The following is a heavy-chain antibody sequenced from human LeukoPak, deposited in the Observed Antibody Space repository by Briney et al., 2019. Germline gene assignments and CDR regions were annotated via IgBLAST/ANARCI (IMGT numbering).Heavy chain of an antibody. CDR3: ARGPIRSGYSGRFDY. Sequence: ASVKVSCKASGGTFSNYAISWVRQAPGPGLEWMGGIIPIFGTSNYAQKFQGRVTIAADESSTTAYMELTSLTSNDTALYYCARGPIRSGYSGRFDYWGQGTLVTVSS. CDR2: IIPIFGTS. V-gene: IGHV1-69*13. D-gene: IGHD3-22*01. CDR1: GGTFSNYA. J-gene: IGHJ4*02.